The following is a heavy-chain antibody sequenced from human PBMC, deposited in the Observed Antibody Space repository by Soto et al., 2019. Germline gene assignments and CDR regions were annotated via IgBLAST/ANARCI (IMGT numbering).Heavy chain of an antibody. CDR3: ARVIWSGHLTSDL. Sequence: EVQVVESGGGLVQPGGSLRLSCASSGFTFSSNSMNWVRQAPGKGLEWISYISSSSSTIYADSVKGRFTISRDNAKNSLYLPFNSLRDEDTAVYYCARVIWSGHLTSDLWGQGTLVTVSS. J-gene: IGHJ5*02. V-gene: IGHV3-48*02. CDR1: GFTFSSNS. CDR2: ISSSSSTI. D-gene: IGHD3-3*01.